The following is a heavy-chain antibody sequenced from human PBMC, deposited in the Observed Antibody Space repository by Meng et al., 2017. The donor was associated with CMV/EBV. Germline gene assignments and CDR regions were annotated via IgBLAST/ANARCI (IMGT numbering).Heavy chain of an antibody. J-gene: IGHJ5*02. CDR2: ISSSSTI. D-gene: IGHD5-18*01. Sequence: GESLKISCVASGFTFSDYCMNWVRQAPGKGLEWVSSISSSSTIYYAESVKGRFTISRDNAKNSLYLQMNSLRAEDTAVYYCARPTAGYSYGLVIRNNWFDPWGQGTLVTVSS. CDR3: ARPTAGYSYGLVIRNNWFDP. V-gene: IGHV3-69-1*01. CDR1: GFTFSDYC.